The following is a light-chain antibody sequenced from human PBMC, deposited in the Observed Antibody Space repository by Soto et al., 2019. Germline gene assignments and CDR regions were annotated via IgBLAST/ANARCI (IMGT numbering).Light chain of an antibody. J-gene: IGKJ4*01. Sequence: EIVLTHSPGTLSLCPGEIATLSCRTSQSVRSSHLAWYQQKHGQAPRLLIYGASSRANGIPGRFSGSGSGTDFTLTISRLEPEDFAVYHRQQYCSSPLTFGGGTKVDIK. V-gene: IGKV3-20*01. CDR3: QQYCSSPLT. CDR2: GAS. CDR1: QSVRSSH.